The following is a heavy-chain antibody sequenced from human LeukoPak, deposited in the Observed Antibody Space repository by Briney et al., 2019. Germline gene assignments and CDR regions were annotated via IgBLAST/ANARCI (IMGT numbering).Heavy chain of an antibody. Sequence: ASVKVSCKASGYTFSVYNLHWVRQAPGQGLEWMGRINPNSGVTNYAQKFQGRVTVTRDTSIRTAYMELSRLTSDDTAVYYCARSGGSWQGYYYYMDVWGKGTTVTVSS. V-gene: IGHV1-2*06. D-gene: IGHD1-26*01. J-gene: IGHJ6*03. CDR1: GYTFSVYN. CDR3: ARSGGSWQGYYYYMDV. CDR2: INPNSGVT.